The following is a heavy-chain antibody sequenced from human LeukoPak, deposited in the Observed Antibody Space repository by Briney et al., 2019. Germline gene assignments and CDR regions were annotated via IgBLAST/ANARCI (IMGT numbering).Heavy chain of an antibody. V-gene: IGHV3-21*01. CDR2: INPTSTSI. D-gene: IGHD3-10*01. Sequence: SGRSLRLSCVAAGLTFSDYSINWARRAPGKGLEWVSSINPTSTSIYYADAVRGRFTISRDNAKSSLYLQMDSLRAEDTAVYYCVRLRRNSDRSYYYYYYDSWGQGILVTLSS. CDR1: GLTFSDYS. CDR3: VRLRRNSDRSYYYYYYDS. J-gene: IGHJ5*01.